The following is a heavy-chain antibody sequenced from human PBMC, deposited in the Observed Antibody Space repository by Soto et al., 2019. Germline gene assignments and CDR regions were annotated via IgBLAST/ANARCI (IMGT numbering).Heavy chain of an antibody. Sequence: PSETLSLTCTVSGGAISTYYWTWIRQPAGKGLEWIGRIYSSGSTKYNPSLQSRVTMSLDTSNNQFSLRLTSVTAADTAVYYCARGQRFSDWFDPWGPGTLVTVSS. CDR2: IYSSGST. CDR1: GGAISTYY. D-gene: IGHD3-3*01. J-gene: IGHJ5*02. CDR3: ARGQRFSDWFDP. V-gene: IGHV4-4*07.